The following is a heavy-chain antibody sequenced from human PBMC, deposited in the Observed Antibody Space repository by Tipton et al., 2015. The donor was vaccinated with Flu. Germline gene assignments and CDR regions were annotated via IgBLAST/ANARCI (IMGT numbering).Heavy chain of an antibody. V-gene: IGHV3-53*01. CDR2: IYRGDRT. CDR1: GFTVSTNY. CDR3: ARVREADYAYGMDV. J-gene: IGHJ6*02. Sequence: SLRLSCEASGFTVSTNYMGWVRQAPGKGLEWVSVIYRGDRTYYADAVKGRFTTSRANSKNTLYVQMNSLRVEDTAVYYCARVREADYAYGMDVSGQGTTVTVSS. D-gene: IGHD3-16*01.